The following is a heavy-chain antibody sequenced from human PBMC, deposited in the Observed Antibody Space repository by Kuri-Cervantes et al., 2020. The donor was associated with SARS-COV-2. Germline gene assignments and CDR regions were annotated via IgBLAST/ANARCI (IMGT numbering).Heavy chain of an antibody. D-gene: IGHD1-1*01. CDR2: IGSRGST. CDR3: AKDLYGKTTGFDY. CDR1: GFTFSGHW. V-gene: IGHV3-23*01. Sequence: GESLKISCAASGFTFSGHWIHWVRQAPGKGLEWVSAIGSRGSTFYADSVKGRFTISRDNSENTLYLQMSSLRADDTAAYYCAKDLYGKTTGFDYWGQGTLVTVSS. J-gene: IGHJ4*02.